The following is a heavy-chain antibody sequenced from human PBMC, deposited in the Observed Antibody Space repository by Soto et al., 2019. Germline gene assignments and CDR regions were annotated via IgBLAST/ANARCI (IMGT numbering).Heavy chain of an antibody. V-gene: IGHV1-69*01. Sequence: QVQLVQSGSEVKMPGSSVKVSCKTSGGTFSRHAINWVRQAPGQGLEGMGGIIPMFGTTNYAQKFKGRVTISADESTSTASMELSSLRSEDAAVYYGARAAIHGSSWYFWFDPWGQGTLVTVSS. CDR1: GGTFSRHA. CDR3: ARAAIHGSSWYFWFDP. D-gene: IGHD6-13*01. J-gene: IGHJ5*02. CDR2: IIPMFGTT.